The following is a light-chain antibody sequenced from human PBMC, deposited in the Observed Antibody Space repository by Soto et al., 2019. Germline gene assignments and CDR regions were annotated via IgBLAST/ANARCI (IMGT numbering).Light chain of an antibody. V-gene: IGKV3-11*01. CDR2: DAS. CDR3: QQRSNWPST. J-gene: IGKJ5*01. CDR1: QSVRSY. Sequence: DIVLTQSPATLSLSPGDRATLSCRASQSVRSYVAWYQQKRGQAPRLLIYDASNRATGIPARFSGSGSGTDFTLIITSLEPEDFAVYYCQQRSNWPSTFGQGTRLESK.